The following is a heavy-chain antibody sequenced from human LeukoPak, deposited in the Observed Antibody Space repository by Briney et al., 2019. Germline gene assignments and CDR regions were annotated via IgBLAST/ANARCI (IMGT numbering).Heavy chain of an antibody. V-gene: IGHV4-34*01. CDR3: ARVGYSYVINDWSRTGLGAYPTKYYYHMDV. J-gene: IGHJ6*03. D-gene: IGHD5-18*01. Sequence: SETLSLTCAVYGGSFSGYYWSWIRQPPGKGLEWIGEINHSGSTNYNPSLKSRVTISGDTSKDQFSLKLSSVTAADTAVYFCARVGYSYVINDWSRTGLGAYPTKYYYHMDVWGKGTTVTVSS. CDR2: INHSGST. CDR1: GGSFSGYY.